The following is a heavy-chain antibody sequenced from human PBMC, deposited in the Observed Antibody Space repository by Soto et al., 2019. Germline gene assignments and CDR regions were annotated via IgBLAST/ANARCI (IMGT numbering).Heavy chain of an antibody. J-gene: IGHJ4*02. V-gene: IGHV5-51*01. Sequence: EVQLEQSGAEVRKPGESLKISCKCSGDTFTTNWIAWVRQKPGKGLERMGIIYPSDSDTRYSPSFQGQVTISVDKSISTAYLEWSSLKASDTATYYCARGSGYHNYWGQGTLVTVSS. CDR1: GDTFTTNW. CDR2: IYPSDSDT. D-gene: IGHD5-12*01. CDR3: ARGSGYHNY.